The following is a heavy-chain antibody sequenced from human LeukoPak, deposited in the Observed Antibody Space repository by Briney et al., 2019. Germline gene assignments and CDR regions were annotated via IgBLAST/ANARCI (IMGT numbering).Heavy chain of an antibody. V-gene: IGHV3-30-3*01. CDR3: ATGGGSIVVPATTGSGYLDY. CDR2: ISYDGSNK. CDR1: GFTFSSYA. Sequence: GGSLRLSCAASGFTFSSYAMHWVRQAPGKGLEWVAVISYDGSNKYYADSVKGRFTISRDNSKNTLYLQMNSLRAEDTAVYYCATGGGSIVVPATTGSGYLDYWGQGTLVTVSS. J-gene: IGHJ4*02. D-gene: IGHD2-2*01.